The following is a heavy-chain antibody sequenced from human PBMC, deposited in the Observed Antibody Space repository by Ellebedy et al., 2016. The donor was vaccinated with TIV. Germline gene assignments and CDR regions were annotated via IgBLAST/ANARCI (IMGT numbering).Heavy chain of an antibody. CDR2: IVGNGAH. V-gene: IGHV3-23*01. D-gene: IGHD5-18*01. CDR3: AKDRTPGDGYWVFDF. CDR1: GFTFSRYA. J-gene: IGHJ4*02. Sequence: GESLKISCAASGFTFSRYAMTWVRQAPGKGLEWVSGIVGNGAHVYADSVKGRFTTSRDNSKSTLDLQMNSLRAEDTAVYFCAKDRTPGDGYWVFDFWGQGTLVTVST.